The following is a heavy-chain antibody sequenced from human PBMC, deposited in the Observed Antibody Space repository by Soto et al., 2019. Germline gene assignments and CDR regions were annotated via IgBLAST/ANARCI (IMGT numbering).Heavy chain of an antibody. D-gene: IGHD3-10*01. V-gene: IGHV3-23*01. Sequence: GGSLRLSCLASGFTFSDFAMTWVRHVPGRGLEWVASLDGAGGSTYYAESVRGRFSISRDNSQNTLFLQMKRLTVDDTAIYYCAAPRDEYGSGVSWFTYGMDIWGQGTTVSVSS. J-gene: IGHJ6*02. CDR3: AAPRDEYGSGVSWFTYGMDI. CDR2: LDGAGGST. CDR1: GFTFSDFA.